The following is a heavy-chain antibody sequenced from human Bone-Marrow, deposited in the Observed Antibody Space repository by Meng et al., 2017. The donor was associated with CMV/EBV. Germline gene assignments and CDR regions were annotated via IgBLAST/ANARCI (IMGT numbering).Heavy chain of an antibody. J-gene: IGHJ4*02. D-gene: IGHD3-22*01. CDR1: GYTFTSYG. CDR3: ARDVNYYDSSGPSVDVYY. V-gene: IGHV1-18*01. Sequence: ASVKVSCKASGYTFTSYGITWVRQAPGQGLEWMGWISTYNANTNYAQKFQGRVTMTTDTSTTTAYMELRSLRSDDTAVYYCARDVNYYDSSGPSVDVYYWGEGTLVTFSS. CDR2: ISTYNANT.